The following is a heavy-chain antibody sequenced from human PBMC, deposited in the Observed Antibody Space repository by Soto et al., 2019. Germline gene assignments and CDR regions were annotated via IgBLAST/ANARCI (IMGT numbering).Heavy chain of an antibody. D-gene: IGHD3-22*01. J-gene: IGHJ4*02. CDR1: GYTFTSYY. CDR3: ARDHLDRYYYDSSGYYPPDY. Sequence: ASVKVSCKASGYTFTSYYMHWVRQAPGQGLEWMGIINPSGGSTSYAPRFQGRVTMTRDTSTSTVYMELSSLTSEDTAVYYCARDHLDRYYYDSSGYYPPDYWGQGTLVTVSS. CDR2: INPSGGST. V-gene: IGHV1-46*01.